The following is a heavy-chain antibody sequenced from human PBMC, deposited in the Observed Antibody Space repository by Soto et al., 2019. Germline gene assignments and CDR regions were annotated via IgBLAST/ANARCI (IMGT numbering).Heavy chain of an antibody. V-gene: IGHV3-33*01. CDR2: IWYDGSNK. D-gene: IGHD3-3*01. Sequence: QVQLVESGGGVVQPGRSLRLSCAASGFTFSSYGMHWVRQAPGKGLEWVAVIWYDGSNKYYADSVKGRFTISRDNSKNTLDLQMNSLRAEDTAVYYCARVAYYDFWRFNYGMAVWGQGTTVTVSS. CDR3: ARVAYYDFWRFNYGMAV. J-gene: IGHJ6*02. CDR1: GFTFSSYG.